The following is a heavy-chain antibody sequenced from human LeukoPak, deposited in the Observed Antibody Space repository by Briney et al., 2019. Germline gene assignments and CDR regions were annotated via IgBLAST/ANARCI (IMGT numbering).Heavy chain of an antibody. CDR1: GGSISSSSYY. CDR2: IYYSGST. D-gene: IGHD6-6*01. J-gene: IGHJ4*02. CDR3: ARDLYSSSPYFDY. V-gene: IGHV4-39*07. Sequence: PLQTLSLTCTVSGGSISSSSYYWGWIRQPPGKGLEWIGSIYYSGSTYYNPSPKRRVTMSVDTSKNQFCLKLSSVTAADTAVYYCARDLYSSSPYFDYWGQGTLVTVSS.